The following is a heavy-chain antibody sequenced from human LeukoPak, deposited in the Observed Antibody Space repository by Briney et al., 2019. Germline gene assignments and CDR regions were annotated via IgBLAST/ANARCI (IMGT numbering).Heavy chain of an antibody. D-gene: IGHD3-16*01. V-gene: IGHV3-7*01. Sequence: GGSLRLSCAASGFTFSIYWMSWVRQAPGKGLEWVANIKQDGSEKYYVDSVKGRFTISRDSAKNSLYLQMNSLRAEDTAVYYCARDEFGGASFEPWGQGTLVTVSS. CDR2: IKQDGSEK. J-gene: IGHJ5*02. CDR3: ARDEFGGASFEP. CDR1: GFTFSIYW.